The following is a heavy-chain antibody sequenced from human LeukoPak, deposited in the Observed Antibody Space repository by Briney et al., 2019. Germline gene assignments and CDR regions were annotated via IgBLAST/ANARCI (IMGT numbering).Heavy chain of an antibody. CDR3: ARDSLMGTVDY. Sequence: SETLSLTCTVSGGSISSYYWSWIRQPPGKGLKWIGYIYNSGSTNYNPSLKSRVSISVDTSKNQFSLKLSSVTAADTAVYYCARDSLMGTVDYWGQGTLVTVSS. V-gene: IGHV4-59*01. CDR2: IYNSGST. D-gene: IGHD7-27*01. J-gene: IGHJ4*02. CDR1: GGSISSYY.